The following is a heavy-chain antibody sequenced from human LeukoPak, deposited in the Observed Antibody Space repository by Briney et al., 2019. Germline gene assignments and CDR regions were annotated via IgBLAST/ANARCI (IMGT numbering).Heavy chain of an antibody. CDR1: GYTFTSYG. Sequence: ASVKVSCKASGYTFTSYGISWVRQAPGQGLEWMGWISAYNGNTNYAQKLQGRVTMTTDTSTSTAYMELRSLRSDDTAVYYCAREGVTISLRYFREYYFDYWGQGTLVTVSS. CDR3: AREGVTISLRYFREYYFDY. D-gene: IGHD3-9*01. V-gene: IGHV1-18*01. J-gene: IGHJ4*02. CDR2: ISAYNGNT.